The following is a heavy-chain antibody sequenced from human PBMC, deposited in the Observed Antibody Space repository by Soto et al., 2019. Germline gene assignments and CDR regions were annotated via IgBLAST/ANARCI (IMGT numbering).Heavy chain of an antibody. CDR3: ARALTGYGMDV. V-gene: IGHV1-18*01. J-gene: IGHJ6*02. CDR2: ITTYNGNT. CDR1: RYIFTNYG. Sequence: ASVKVSCKAVRYIFTNYGVSWVRQAPGQGLEWMGWITTYNGNTEYAQKKQGRVTMTKDASTSTAYMELGSLRSDDTAIYYCARALTGYGMDVWGQGTTVTVSS.